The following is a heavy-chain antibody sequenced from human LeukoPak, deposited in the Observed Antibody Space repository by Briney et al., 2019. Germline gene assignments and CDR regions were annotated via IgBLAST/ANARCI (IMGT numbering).Heavy chain of an antibody. V-gene: IGHV1-18*01. J-gene: IGHJ5*02. Sequence: GASVKVSCKASGYTFTSYGISWVRQAPGQGLEWMGWISGYNGNTNYAQKFQGRVTMTTDTSTSTAYMELSSLRSEDTAVYYCARDRYYDSSGYYYWFDPWGQGTLVTVSS. CDR3: ARDRYYDSSGYYYWFDP. CDR2: ISGYNGNT. D-gene: IGHD3-22*01. CDR1: GYTFTSYG.